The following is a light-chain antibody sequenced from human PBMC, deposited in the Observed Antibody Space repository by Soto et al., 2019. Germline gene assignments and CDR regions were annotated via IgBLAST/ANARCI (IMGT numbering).Light chain of an antibody. Sequence: IVLTQSPATLSLSPGERATLSCRARQPVYTYLSWYQQKPGQAPRLLIYGVSTRATGVPARFSGSGSGTDFTLTISSLQPEDFAVYYCHQYDNWWTFGQGTKVDIK. V-gene: IGKV3-15*01. CDR2: GVS. J-gene: IGKJ1*01. CDR3: HQYDNWWT. CDR1: QPVYTY.